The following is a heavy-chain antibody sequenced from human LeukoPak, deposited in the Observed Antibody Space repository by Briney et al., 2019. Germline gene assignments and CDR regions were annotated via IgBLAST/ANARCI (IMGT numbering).Heavy chain of an antibody. J-gene: IGHJ3*02. CDR1: GGTFSSYA. CDR2: IIPIFGTA. D-gene: IGHD3-22*01. CDR3: AREAPYDPRAFDI. Sequence: SVKVSFRASGGTFSSYAISWVRQAPGQGLEWMGGIIPIFGTANYAQKFQGRVTITTDESTSTAYMELSSLRSEDTAVYYCAREAPYDPRAFDIWGQGTMVTVSS. V-gene: IGHV1-69*05.